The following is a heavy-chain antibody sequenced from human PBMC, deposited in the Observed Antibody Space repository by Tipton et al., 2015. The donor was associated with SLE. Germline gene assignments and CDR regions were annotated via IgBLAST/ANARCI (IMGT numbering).Heavy chain of an antibody. J-gene: IGHJ5*02. Sequence: QSGAEVKKPGASVKLSCKASGYSFSTYYVHWVRQAPGQGLEWMGIISPSDGSTSNAQKFHGRVTMTRDTSTSTIYMEVSGLRSDDTAVYDCVRDRSARGCFDPWGQGTLVTVSS. V-gene: IGHV1-46*01. D-gene: IGHD6-19*01. CDR1: GYSFSTYY. CDR3: VRDRSARGCFDP. CDR2: ISPSDGST.